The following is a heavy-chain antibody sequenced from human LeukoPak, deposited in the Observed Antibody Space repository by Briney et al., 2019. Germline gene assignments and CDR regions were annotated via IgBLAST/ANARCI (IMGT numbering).Heavy chain of an antibody. D-gene: IGHD1-26*01. Sequence: ASVKVSCKASGYTFTGYYMHWVRQAPGQGLEWMGWINPNSGGTNYAQKFQGRVTMTRGTSISTAYMELSRLRSDDTAVYYCASLVGATEGDPFDYWGQGTLVTVSS. CDR2: INPNSGGT. V-gene: IGHV1-2*02. CDR1: GYTFTGYY. J-gene: IGHJ4*02. CDR3: ASLVGATEGDPFDY.